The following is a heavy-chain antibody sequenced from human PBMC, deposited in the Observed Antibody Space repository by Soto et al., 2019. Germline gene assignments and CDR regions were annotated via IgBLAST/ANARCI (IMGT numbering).Heavy chain of an antibody. CDR1: GGSISSYY. CDR3: ARFNWYFDL. V-gene: IGHV4-59*01. CDR2: IYYRGST. J-gene: IGHJ2*01. Sequence: QVQLQESGPGLVKPSETLSLTCTVSGGSISSYYWSWIRQPPGKGLEWIVYIYYRGSTNYNPSLKXRXTXXVDTSKNQFSLKLSSVTAADTAMYYCARFNWYFDLWGRGTLVTVSS.